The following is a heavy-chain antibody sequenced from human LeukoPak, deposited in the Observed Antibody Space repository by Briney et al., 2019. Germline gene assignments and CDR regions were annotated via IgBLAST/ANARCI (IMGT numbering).Heavy chain of an antibody. CDR3: AREIVATNKD. CDR1: GFTFSSYA. V-gene: IGHV3-23*01. Sequence: PGGSLRLSCAASGFTFSSYAMSWVRQAPGKGLEWVSAISGSGGSTYYADSVKGRFTISRDKAKNSLYLQMNSLRDEDTAVYYCAREIVATNKDWGQGTLVTVSS. D-gene: IGHD3-22*01. CDR2: ISGSGGST. J-gene: IGHJ4*02.